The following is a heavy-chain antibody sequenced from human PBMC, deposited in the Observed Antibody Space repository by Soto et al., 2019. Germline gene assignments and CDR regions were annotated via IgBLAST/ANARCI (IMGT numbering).Heavy chain of an antibody. CDR2: ISSSSSTI. D-gene: IGHD2-2*01. CDR3: ASRAAAMLRVARYMDV. J-gene: IGHJ6*03. V-gene: IGHV3-48*01. Sequence: GGSLRLSCAASGFTFSSYSMNWVRQAPGKGLEWVSYISSSSSTIYYADSVKGRFTISRDNAKNSLYLQMNSLRAEDTAVYYCASRAAAMLRVARYMDVWGKGTTVTVSS. CDR1: GFTFSSYS.